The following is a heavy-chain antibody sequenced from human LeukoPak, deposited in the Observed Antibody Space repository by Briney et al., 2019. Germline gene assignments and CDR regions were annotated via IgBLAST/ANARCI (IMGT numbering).Heavy chain of an antibody. D-gene: IGHD5-12*01. V-gene: IGHV4-34*01. Sequence: KPSETLSLTCAVYGGSFSGYYWSWIRQPPGKGLEWIGEINHSGGTNHNPSLKSRVTISVDTSKNQFSLKLSSVTAADTAVYYCARGGRGLRHDFDYWGQGTLVTVSS. CDR3: ARGGRGLRHDFDY. CDR2: INHSGGT. J-gene: IGHJ4*02. CDR1: GGSFSGYY.